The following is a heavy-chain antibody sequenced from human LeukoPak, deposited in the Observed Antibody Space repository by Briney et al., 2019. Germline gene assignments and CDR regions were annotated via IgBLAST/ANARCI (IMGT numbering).Heavy chain of an antibody. CDR1: GFTFSSYA. D-gene: IGHD4-23*01. J-gene: IGHJ4*02. CDR3: ARGRPHGNDY. V-gene: IGHV3-23*01. Sequence: GGSLRLSCAASGFTFSSYAMSWVRQAPGKGLEWVSDITGSGGSTHYADSVKGRFTISRDNSKNRLYLQMNSLRVEDTAVYYCARGRPHGNDYWGQGTLVTVSS. CDR2: ITGSGGST.